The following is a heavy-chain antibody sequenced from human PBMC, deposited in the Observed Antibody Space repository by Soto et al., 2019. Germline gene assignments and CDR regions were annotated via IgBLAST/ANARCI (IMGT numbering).Heavy chain of an antibody. V-gene: IGHV1-46*01. CDR3: AGDKGTGAGIAAFEI. D-gene: IGHD1-1*01. J-gene: IGHJ3*02. CDR2: INPSGGST. CDR1: GYSFTSYY. Sequence: GASVKVSCKASGYSFTSYYMHWVRQAPGQGLEWMGIINPSGGSTSYAQKFQGRVTMTRDTSTSTVYMELSSLRSEDTAVYYCAGDKGTGAGIAAFEIWGQGTMVTVSS.